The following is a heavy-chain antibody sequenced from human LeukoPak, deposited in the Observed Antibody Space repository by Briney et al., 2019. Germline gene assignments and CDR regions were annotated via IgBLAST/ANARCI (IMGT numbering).Heavy chain of an antibody. CDR2: IGGSGGST. V-gene: IGHV3-23*01. J-gene: IGHJ4*02. D-gene: IGHD6-19*01. CDR3: AKMYSSGWHFDY. Sequence: GGSLRLSCAASGFTFSSYAMSWVRQAPGKGLEWVSGIGGSGGSTYYADSVKGRFTISRDNSKNTLYLQMTSLRAEDTAVYYCAKMYSSGWHFDYWGQGTLVTVS. CDR1: GFTFSSYA.